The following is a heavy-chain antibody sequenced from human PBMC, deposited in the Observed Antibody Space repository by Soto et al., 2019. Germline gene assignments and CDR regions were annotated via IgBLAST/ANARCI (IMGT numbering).Heavy chain of an antibody. CDR3: ASPKIAFYNWFDP. CDR1: GDSISSSNYF. Sequence: SETLSLTCTVSGDSISSSNYFWGWIRQPPVKGLEWIGTIFYSGSTYYNPSLKSRVTISVDTSKNQFSLRLISVTAADTAVYYCASPKIAFYNWFDPWGQGTLVTVSS. CDR2: IFYSGST. D-gene: IGHD3-3*02. J-gene: IGHJ5*02. V-gene: IGHV4-39*01.